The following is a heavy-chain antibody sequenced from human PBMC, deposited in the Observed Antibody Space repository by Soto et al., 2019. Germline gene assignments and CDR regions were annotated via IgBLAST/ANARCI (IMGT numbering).Heavy chain of an antibody. CDR1: GFTFSSYA. CDR2: ISGSGGST. V-gene: IGHV3-23*01. CDR3: ASRGSGRDYDY. D-gene: IGHD1-26*01. J-gene: IGHJ4*02. Sequence: EVQLLESGGGLVQPGGSLRLSCAASGFTFSSYAMRWVRQAPGKGLEWVSAISGSGGSTYYADSVKGRFTISRDNSKNTLYLQRNSLRAWDTAVYYCASRGSGRDYDYWGQGTLVTVSS.